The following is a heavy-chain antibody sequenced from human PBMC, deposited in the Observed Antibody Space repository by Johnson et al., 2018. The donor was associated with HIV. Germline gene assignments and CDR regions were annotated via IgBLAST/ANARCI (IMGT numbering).Heavy chain of an antibody. V-gene: IGHV3-30*02. CDR2: IQSDGSNK. J-gene: IGHJ3*02. D-gene: IGHD6-13*01. CDR3: AREGFGATGSGEDAFDI. Sequence: QVQLVESGGGVVQPGGSVRLSCAASGFSFSSYGMHWVRQAPGKGLEWVAFIQSDGSNKYYANSVTGRLTISRDNSKNMLYLQMGSLRAEDMAVYYCAREGFGATGSGEDAFDIWGQGTKVTVSS. CDR1: GFSFSSYG.